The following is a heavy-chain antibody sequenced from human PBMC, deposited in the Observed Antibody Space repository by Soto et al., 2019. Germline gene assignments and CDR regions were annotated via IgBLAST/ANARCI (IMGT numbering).Heavy chain of an antibody. V-gene: IGHV3-23*01. D-gene: IGHD3-3*01. Sequence: EVQLLESGGGLVQPGGSLRLSCAASGFTFSSYAMSWVRQAPGKGLEWVSAISGSGGSTYYADSVKGRFTISRNNSKNTLYLQMNSLRAEDTAVYYCAKAPLRSPYYYMDVWGKGTTVTVSS. CDR1: GFTFSSYA. CDR3: AKAPLRSPYYYMDV. J-gene: IGHJ6*03. CDR2: ISGSGGST.